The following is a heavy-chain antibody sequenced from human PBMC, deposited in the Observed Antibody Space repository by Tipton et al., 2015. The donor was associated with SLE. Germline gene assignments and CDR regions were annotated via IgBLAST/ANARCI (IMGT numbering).Heavy chain of an antibody. CDR1: GGSITSGSGW. V-gene: IGHV4-39*07. J-gene: IGHJ4*02. CDR2: VYYRGMT. D-gene: IGHD2-15*01. Sequence: TLSLTCTVSGGSITSGSGWWGGIRQSPGKGLEWIGSVYYRGMTFYNLSLKSRVTISLDTSKNQFSLKLTSVTAADTAVYFCAGEFPGGWRFDYWGQGTLVTVSS. CDR3: AGEFPGGWRFDY.